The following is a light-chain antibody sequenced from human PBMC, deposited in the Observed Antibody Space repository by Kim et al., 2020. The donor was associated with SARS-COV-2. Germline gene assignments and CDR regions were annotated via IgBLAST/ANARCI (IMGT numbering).Light chain of an antibody. J-gene: IGKJ1*01. V-gene: IGKV3-15*01. CDR3: QQYTTWRGA. CDR2: GAS. CDR1: QSVSSN. Sequence: EIVMTQSPATLSVSPGERATLSCRASQSVSSNLAWYQQKPGQAPRLLIYGASTRATGVPARFSGSGSGTEFTLIISSLQSEDFAVYYCQQYTTWRGAFGQGTRVEIK.